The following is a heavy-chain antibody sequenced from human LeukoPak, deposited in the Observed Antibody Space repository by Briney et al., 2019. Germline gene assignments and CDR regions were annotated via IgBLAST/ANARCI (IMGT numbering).Heavy chain of an antibody. D-gene: IGHD3-22*01. J-gene: IGHJ4*02. Sequence: ASVKVSCKASGYTFTTYDITWVRQATGQGLEWMGWMNPNSGDTAYAQKFQGRVAMTRDTSISTAYMELSSLRSEYTAVYYCARGLGDYYDTSDFYYAVAAHWGQGTLVTVSS. V-gene: IGHV1-8*01. CDR2: MNPNSGDT. CDR1: GYTFTTYD. CDR3: ARGLGDYYDTSDFYYAVAAH.